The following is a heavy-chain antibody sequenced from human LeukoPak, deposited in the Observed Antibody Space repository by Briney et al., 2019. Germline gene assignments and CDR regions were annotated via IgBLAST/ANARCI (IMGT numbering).Heavy chain of an antibody. J-gene: IGHJ6*02. Sequence: GGSLRLSCAASGFTFSSYSMNWVRQAPGKGLEWVSSISSSSSYIYYADSVKGRFTISRDNAKNSLYLQMNSLRAEDTAIYYCARDLARRASISPMDVWGQGTTVTVSS. V-gene: IGHV3-21*01. CDR1: GFTFSSYS. D-gene: IGHD2/OR15-2a*01. CDR3: ARDLARRASISPMDV. CDR2: ISSSSSYI.